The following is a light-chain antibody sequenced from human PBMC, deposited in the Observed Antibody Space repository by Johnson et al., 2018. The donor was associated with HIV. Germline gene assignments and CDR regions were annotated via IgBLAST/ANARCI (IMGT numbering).Light chain of an antibody. J-gene: IGLJ1*01. Sequence: QSMLTQPPSVSAAPGQKVTISCSGSSSNIGNNYVSWYQHLPGTAPKLLIYENNKRPSGIPDRFSGSKSGTSATLGITGLQTGDEADYYCGTWDNSLSAVFGTGTKVTVL. V-gene: IGLV1-51*02. CDR3: GTWDNSLSAV. CDR1: SSNIGNNY. CDR2: ENN.